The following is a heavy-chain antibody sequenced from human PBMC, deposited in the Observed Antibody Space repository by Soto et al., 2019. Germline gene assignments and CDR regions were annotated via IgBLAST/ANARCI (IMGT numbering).Heavy chain of an antibody. V-gene: IGHV3-23*01. J-gene: IGHJ6*02. Sequence: PGGSLRLSCAASGFTFSSYAMSWVRQAPGKGLEWVSAISGSGGSTYYADSVKGRFTISRDNSKNTLYLQMNSLRAEDTAVYYCAKGSAAIPDHYYGMDVWGQGTTVTVSS. D-gene: IGHD2-2*01. CDR1: GFTFSSYA. CDR3: AKGSAAIPDHYYGMDV. CDR2: ISGSGGST.